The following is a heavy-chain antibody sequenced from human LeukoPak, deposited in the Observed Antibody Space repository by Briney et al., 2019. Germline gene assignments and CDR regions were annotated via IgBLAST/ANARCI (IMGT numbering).Heavy chain of an antibody. V-gene: IGHV3-7*01. CDR3: ARGFASGDYGAD. CDR2: IKQDGSEK. CDR1: GFNYSLFW. D-gene: IGHD4-17*01. Sequence: GGSLRLSCAASGFNYSLFWMSWVRQAPGKGLEWVANIKQDGSEKYYVDSVKGRFTISRDNAERSLYLQMNSLRAEDTAVYYCARGFASGDYGADWGKGTLSPSPQ. J-gene: IGHJ4*02.